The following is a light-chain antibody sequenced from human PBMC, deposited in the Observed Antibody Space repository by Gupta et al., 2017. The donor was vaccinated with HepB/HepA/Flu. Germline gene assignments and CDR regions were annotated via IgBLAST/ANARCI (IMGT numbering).Light chain of an antibody. J-gene: IGLJ2*01. CDR2: DVS. Sequence: QSALTQPAPVSGSPGPSITISCTGTSSDVGGYNYVSWYQHHPGKAPKLMIYDVSDRPSGVSNRFSGSKSGNTASLTISGLQAEDEADYYCSSYTSSSTQVFGGGTKLTVL. CDR1: SSDVGGYNY. CDR3: SSYTSSSTQV. V-gene: IGLV2-14*03.